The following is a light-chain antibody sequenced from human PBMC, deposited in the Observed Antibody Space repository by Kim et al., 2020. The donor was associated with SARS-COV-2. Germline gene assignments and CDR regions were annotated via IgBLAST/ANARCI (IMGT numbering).Light chain of an antibody. Sequence: LTCTWPGDINVGSYNIYWYQQKPGSPPRYLLYYYSYSDKGQGSGVPSRLSGSKDALANTGILLIAGLQSEDEADYYCMIWPSNAYVFGTGTKVTVL. J-gene: IGLJ1*01. CDR1: GDINVGSYN. V-gene: IGLV5-37*01. CDR2: YYSYSDK. CDR3: MIWPSNAYV.